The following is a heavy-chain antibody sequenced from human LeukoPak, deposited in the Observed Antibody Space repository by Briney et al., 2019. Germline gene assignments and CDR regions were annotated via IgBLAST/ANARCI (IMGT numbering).Heavy chain of an antibody. Sequence: GGSLRLSCVASGFTFTNYGMNWVRQAPGKGLEWVSYISSSGSTIYYADSVKGRFTISRDNAKNSLYLQMNSLRAEDTAVYYCARDRGPGYSSGWWSEYFQHWGQGTLVTVSS. J-gene: IGHJ1*01. CDR2: ISSSGSTI. CDR3: ARDRGPGYSSGWWSEYFQH. V-gene: IGHV3-48*04. D-gene: IGHD6-19*01. CDR1: GFTFTNYG.